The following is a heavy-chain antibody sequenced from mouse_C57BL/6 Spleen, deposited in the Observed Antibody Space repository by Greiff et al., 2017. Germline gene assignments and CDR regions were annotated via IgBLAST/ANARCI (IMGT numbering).Heavy chain of an antibody. V-gene: IGHV1-82*01. CDR2: IYPGDGDT. Sequence: VQLQQSGAELVKPGASVKISCKASGYAFSSSWMNWVKQRPGKGLEWIGRIYPGDGDTNYNGKFKGKATLTADKSSSTAYMQLSSLTSEDSAVYFCARGEGNCDYWGQGTTLTVSS. J-gene: IGHJ2*01. CDR3: ARGEGNCDY. CDR1: GYAFSSSW.